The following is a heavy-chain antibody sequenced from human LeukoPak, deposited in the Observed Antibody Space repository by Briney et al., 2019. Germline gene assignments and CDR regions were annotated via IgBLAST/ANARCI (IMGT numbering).Heavy chain of an antibody. V-gene: IGHV4-59*01. D-gene: IGHD6-19*01. CDR2: IYYSGST. J-gene: IGHJ4*02. Sequence: KPSETLSLTCTVSGGSISPYYWSWIRQSPGKGLEWIGYIYYSGSTNYNPSLKSRVTISVDTSKNQFSLKLSSVTAADTAVYYCARRSSGWYYFDYWGQGTLVTVSS. CDR1: GGSISPYY. CDR3: ARRSSGWYYFDY.